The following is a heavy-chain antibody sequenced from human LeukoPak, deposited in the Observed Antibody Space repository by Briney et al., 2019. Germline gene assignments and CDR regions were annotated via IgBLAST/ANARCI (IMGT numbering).Heavy chain of an antibody. CDR1: GFTFSSYG. Sequence: GRTLRLSCAASGFTFSSYGMHWVRQAPGKGLEWVAVISYDGSNKYYADSVKGRFTISRDNSKNTLYLQMNSLRAEDTAMYYCAKEITRPNRAVAGLNYWGQGTLVTVSS. CDR2: ISYDGSNK. D-gene: IGHD6-19*01. CDR3: AKEITRPNRAVAGLNY. J-gene: IGHJ4*02. V-gene: IGHV3-30*18.